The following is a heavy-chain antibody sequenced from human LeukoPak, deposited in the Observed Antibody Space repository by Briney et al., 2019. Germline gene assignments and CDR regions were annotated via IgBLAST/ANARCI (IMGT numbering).Heavy chain of an antibody. D-gene: IGHD5/OR15-5a*01. Sequence: SETLSLTCTVTVGSITNTSYFWGGLRQPPGKGLEWIGSIFYSGTTYYNPSLKSRVTISVDTSKNQFPLTLSSVTAADTAVYYCARPGSVFGVFDYWGQGTLVTVSS. J-gene: IGHJ4*02. CDR1: VGSITNTSYF. CDR3: ARPGSVFGVFDY. CDR2: IFYSGTT. V-gene: IGHV4-39*01.